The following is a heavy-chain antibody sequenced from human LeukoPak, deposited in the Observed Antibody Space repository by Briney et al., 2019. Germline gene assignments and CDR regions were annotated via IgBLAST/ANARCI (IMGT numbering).Heavy chain of an antibody. J-gene: IGHJ4*02. V-gene: IGHV2-5*01. D-gene: IGHD3-22*01. CDR1: GLSLSTSGVG. Sequence: SGPTLVKPTQTLTLTCTFSGLSLSTSGVGVGWIRQPPGKALGWFALIYWNDDKRYSPSLKSRLTITKDTSKNQVVLTMTNMDPVDTATYYCAHPDDSSGIFDYWGQGTLVTVSS. CDR3: AHPDDSSGIFDY. CDR2: IYWNDDK.